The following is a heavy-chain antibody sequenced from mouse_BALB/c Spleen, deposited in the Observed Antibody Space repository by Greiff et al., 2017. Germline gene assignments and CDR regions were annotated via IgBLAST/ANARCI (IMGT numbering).Heavy chain of an antibody. D-gene: IGHD1-1*01. J-gene: IGHJ4*01. V-gene: IGHV14-4*02. CDR1: GFNIKDYY. Sequence: VQLKESGAELVRSGASVKLSCTASGFNIKDYYMHWVKQRPEQGLEWIGWIDPENGDTEYAPKFQGKATMTADTSSNTAYLQLSSLTSEDTAVYYCGRSPYYYGSSSYAMDYWGQGTSVTVSS. CDR3: GRSPYYYGSSSYAMDY. CDR2: IDPENGDT.